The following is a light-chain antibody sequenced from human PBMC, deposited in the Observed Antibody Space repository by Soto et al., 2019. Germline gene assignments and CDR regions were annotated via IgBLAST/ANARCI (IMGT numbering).Light chain of an antibody. CDR1: SSDVGGYNS. CDR3: ASYTSSSTLYV. Sequence: QSVLTQPASVSGSPGQSITISCTGTSSDVGGYNSVSWYQQHTGKAPKLMIYDVSNRPSGVSNRFSGSKSANTGSLTISGLLAEDEADYYCASYTSSSTLYVFGAGTKVTVL. J-gene: IGLJ1*01. CDR2: DVS. V-gene: IGLV2-14*03.